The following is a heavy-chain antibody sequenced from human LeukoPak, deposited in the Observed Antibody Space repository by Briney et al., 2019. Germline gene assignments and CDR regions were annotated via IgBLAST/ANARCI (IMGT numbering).Heavy chain of an antibody. V-gene: IGHV4-39*01. Sequence: PSETLSLTCTVSGGSISGSRSYWGWLRQPPGKGLEWIGSVFHSGTTYYNPSLKSRITISVDTSKNQFSLKLSSVTAADTAVYYCARRDYSGDNPVLDYWGQGTLVTVSS. CDR1: GGSISGSRSY. CDR2: VFHSGTT. D-gene: IGHD2-21*01. CDR3: ARRDYSGDNPVLDY. J-gene: IGHJ4*02.